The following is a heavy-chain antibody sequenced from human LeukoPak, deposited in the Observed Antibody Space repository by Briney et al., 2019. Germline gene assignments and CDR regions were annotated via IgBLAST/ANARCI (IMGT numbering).Heavy chain of an antibody. CDR1: GLIISNDW. D-gene: IGHD2-15*01. CDR2: ISADGTTT. J-gene: IGHJ4*02. Sequence: PGGSLRLSCAVSGLIISNDWMHWVRRAPGKGLLWVSRISADGTTTNYADSVKGRFTISRDNAKNTLYLQMDSLRADDAAVYYCAGTWSFDYWGQGTLVTVSS. CDR3: AGTWSFDY. V-gene: IGHV3-74*01.